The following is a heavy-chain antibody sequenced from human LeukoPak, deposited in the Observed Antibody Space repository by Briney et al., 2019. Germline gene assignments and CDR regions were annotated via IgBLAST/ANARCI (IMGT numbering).Heavy chain of an antibody. D-gene: IGHD1-26*01. CDR1: GYTFTAYY. V-gene: IGHV1-2*02. CDR3: ARGRRGSPDY. CDR2: INPNSGGT. Sequence: GASMKVSCKASGYTFTAYYIHWVRQAPGQGLEWMGWINPNSGGTNSAQKFQGRVTMTRDTSISTAYMELSRLTSDDTAVYYCARGRRGSPDYWGQGTLVTVSS. J-gene: IGHJ4*02.